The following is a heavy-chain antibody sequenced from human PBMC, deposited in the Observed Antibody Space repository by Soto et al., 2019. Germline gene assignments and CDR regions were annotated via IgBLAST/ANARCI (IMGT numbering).Heavy chain of an antibody. CDR1: GYTFTGYY. CDR3: ARDRGGSWYHFDS. D-gene: IGHD2-15*01. CDR2: INPNSGGT. V-gene: IGHV1-2*02. Sequence: ASVKVSCKASGYTFTGYYMHWVRQAPGQGLEWMGWINPNSGGTNYAQKFQGRVTMTRDTSISTAYMELSRLRSDDTAVYYCARDRGGSWYHFDSWGQGTLVTVSS. J-gene: IGHJ4*02.